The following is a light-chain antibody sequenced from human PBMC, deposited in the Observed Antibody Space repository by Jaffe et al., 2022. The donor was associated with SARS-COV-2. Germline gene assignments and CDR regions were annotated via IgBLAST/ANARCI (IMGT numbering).Light chain of an antibody. V-gene: IGKV1-6*01. CDR3: LQDYYYPLT. Sequence: IQMTQSPSSLSASVGDRVSITCRASQGIGNDLGWYQQRPGKAPKLLIYAISRLQSGVPSRFSGSGSGTDFTLTINSLQPEDFATYYCLQDYYYPLTFGGGTKVEIK. CDR2: AIS. CDR1: QGIGND. J-gene: IGKJ4*01.